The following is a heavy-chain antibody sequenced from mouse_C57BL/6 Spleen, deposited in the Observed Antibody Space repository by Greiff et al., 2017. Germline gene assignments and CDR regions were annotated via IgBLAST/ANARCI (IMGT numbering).Heavy chain of an antibody. CDR1: GFTFSSYA. CDR2: ISDGGSYT. J-gene: IGHJ2*01. Sequence: DVMLVESGGGLVKPGGSLKLSCAASGFTFSSYAMSWVRQTPEKRLEWVATISDGGSYTYYPDNVKGRFTISRDNAKNNLYLQMSHLKSEDTAMYYCARDPLYYSNYFDYWGQGTTHRVSS. CDR3: ARDPLYYSNYFDY. D-gene: IGHD2-5*01. V-gene: IGHV5-4*01.